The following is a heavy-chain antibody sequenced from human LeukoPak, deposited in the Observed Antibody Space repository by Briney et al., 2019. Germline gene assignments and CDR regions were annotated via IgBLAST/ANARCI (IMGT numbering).Heavy chain of an antibody. D-gene: IGHD6-6*01. CDR1: GFTFSDYW. J-gene: IGHJ4*02. Sequence: GGSLRLSCTASGFTFSDYWMTWVRQAPGKGPEWVANIKQDGSQRFYVDSVRGRFTISRDNAKNSLFLQMNGLRAEDTAVYYCARRGGSSSRRSPIDYWGQGTLVTVSS. V-gene: IGHV3-7*01. CDR2: IKQDGSQR. CDR3: ARRGGSSSRRSPIDY.